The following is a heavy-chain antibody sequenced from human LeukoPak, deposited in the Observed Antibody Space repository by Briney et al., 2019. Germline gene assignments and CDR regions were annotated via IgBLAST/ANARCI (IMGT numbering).Heavy chain of an antibody. D-gene: IGHD2-15*01. CDR3: ARVYCSGGSCYDKPGYYYYMDV. V-gene: IGHV3-23*01. Sequence: GGSLRLSCAASGFTFSNYAMSWVRRAPGKGQEWVSTISGSGGSTYYVDSVKGRFTISRDNSRNTLDIEMNSLRPEDTAVYYCARVYCSGGSCYDKPGYYYYMDVWGKGTTVTVSS. CDR2: ISGSGGST. J-gene: IGHJ6*03. CDR1: GFTFSNYA.